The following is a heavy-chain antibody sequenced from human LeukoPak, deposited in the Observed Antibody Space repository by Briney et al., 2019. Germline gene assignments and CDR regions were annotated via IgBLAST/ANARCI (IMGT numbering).Heavy chain of an antibody. Sequence: PSETLSLTCIVSGSSINSGYYWGWIRQPPGKGLEWIGTISDRGSTYNNPSLKSRVTISVDTSKNQLSLKLTSVTAADTAVYSCARLPGASRPRYYFDYWGQGTLVTVSS. CDR1: GSSINSGYY. D-gene: IGHD6-6*01. J-gene: IGHJ4*02. CDR2: ISDRGST. V-gene: IGHV4-38-2*02. CDR3: ARLPGASRPRYYFDY.